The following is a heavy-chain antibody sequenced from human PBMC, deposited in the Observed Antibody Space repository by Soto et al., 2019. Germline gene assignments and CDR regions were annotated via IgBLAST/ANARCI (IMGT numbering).Heavy chain of an antibody. D-gene: IGHD4-4*01. V-gene: IGHV1-69*01. CDR3: ARDLDDGGNSVYDF. CDR2: ILPRLKTP. CDR1: GGAFSNYA. J-gene: IGHJ4*02. Sequence: QVRLVQSGAEVRKTGSSVKVSCKTSGGAFSNYAIVWVREAPGQGLEWMGEILPRLKTPTYAQKFQGRVTLTADELSTTAYMELSSLTHEDTAVSYCARDLDDGGNSVYDFWGQGTLVTVSS.